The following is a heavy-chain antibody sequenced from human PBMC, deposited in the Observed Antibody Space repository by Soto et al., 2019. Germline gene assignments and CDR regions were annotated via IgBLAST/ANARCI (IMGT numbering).Heavy chain of an antibody. CDR3: ARRYGGSIDY. CDR2: IYYSGST. CDR1: GGSIGTYY. V-gene: IGHV4-59*08. J-gene: IGHJ4*02. Sequence: SGTLSLTCTVSGGSIGTYYWSWIRQPPGKGLDWIGYIYYSGSTNYNPSLKSRVTISVDTSKNQFSLKLSSVTAADTAVYYCARRYGGSIDYWGQGTLVTVSS. D-gene: IGHD2-15*01.